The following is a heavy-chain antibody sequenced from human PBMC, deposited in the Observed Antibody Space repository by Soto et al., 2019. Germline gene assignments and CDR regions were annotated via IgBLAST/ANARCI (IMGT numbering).Heavy chain of an antibody. D-gene: IGHD1-26*01. J-gene: IGHJ4*02. Sequence: GGSLRLSCAASGFTFSSYGMNWVRQAPGKGLEWVAVIWYDGSNKYYVDSVKGRFTISRDNSKNMLYLQMSSLRGEDTAVYYCARDAGFSGSYFDHWGQGTLVTVSS. V-gene: IGHV3-33*01. CDR1: GFTFSSYG. CDR3: ARDAGFSGSYFDH. CDR2: IWYDGSNK.